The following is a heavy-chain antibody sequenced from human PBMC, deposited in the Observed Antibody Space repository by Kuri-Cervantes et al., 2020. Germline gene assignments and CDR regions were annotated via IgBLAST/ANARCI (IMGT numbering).Heavy chain of an antibody. CDR3: ARIREQGRIDY. CDR1: GFTFSSYW. D-gene: IGHD1/OR15-1a*01. Sequence: LSLTCAASGFTFSSYWMSWVRQAPGKGLEWVANIKQDGSEKYYVDSVKGRFTISRDNAKNSLYLQMNSLRAEDTAVYYCARIREQGRIDYWGQGTLVTVSS. V-gene: IGHV3-7*01. J-gene: IGHJ4*02. CDR2: IKQDGSEK.